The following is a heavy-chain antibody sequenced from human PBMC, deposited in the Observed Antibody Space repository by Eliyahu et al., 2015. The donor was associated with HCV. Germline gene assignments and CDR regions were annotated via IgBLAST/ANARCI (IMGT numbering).Heavy chain of an antibody. D-gene: IGHD3-9*01. J-gene: IGHJ3*02. CDR3: ATCVRYFDWLSPYDAFDI. Sequence: EVQLVESGGGLVKPGESLRLFCAAXGFXVXDAWMSWVRQAPGKGLGXVLRIKNKGDGGTTDYAAPVKGRFTISRDDSNDTLYLEMSSLKTDDTGVYYCATCVRYFDWLSPYDAFDIWGQGTMVTVSS. V-gene: IGHV3-15*01. CDR2: IKNKGDGGTT. CDR1: GFXVXDAW.